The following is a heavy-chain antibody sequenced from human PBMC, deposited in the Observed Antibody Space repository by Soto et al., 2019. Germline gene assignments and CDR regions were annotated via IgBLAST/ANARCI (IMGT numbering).Heavy chain of an antibody. D-gene: IGHD1-7*01. J-gene: IGHJ5*02. CDR2: IYYTGNT. V-gene: IGHV4-59*01. Sequence: PSETLSLTCSVSGGSIVDYYWSWIRQPPGKGLEWIGFIYYTGNTRYNPSLGSRLTISLDTSKNQFSLKLTSATAADTAFYYCARDVNRWELRGFFDPWGRGALVTVSS. CDR3: ARDVNRWELRGFFDP. CDR1: GGSIVDYY.